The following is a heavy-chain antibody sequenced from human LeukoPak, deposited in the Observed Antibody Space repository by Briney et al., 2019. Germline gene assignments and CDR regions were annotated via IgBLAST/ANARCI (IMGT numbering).Heavy chain of an antibody. CDR2: ISGSGGST. V-gene: IGHV3-23*01. CDR3: AKGEVVPAAGDDAFDI. D-gene: IGHD2-2*01. Sequence: GGSLRLSCAASGFTFSSYAMSWVRQAPGKGLEWVSAISGSGGSTYYADSVKGRYTISRDNSKNTLYLQMNSLRAEDTAVYYCAKGEVVPAAGDDAFDIWGQGTMVTVSS. CDR1: GFTFSSYA. J-gene: IGHJ3*02.